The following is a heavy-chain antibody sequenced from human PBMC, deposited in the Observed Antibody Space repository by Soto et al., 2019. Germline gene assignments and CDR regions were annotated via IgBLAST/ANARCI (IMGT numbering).Heavy chain of an antibody. Sequence: SETLSLTCTVSGGSISSSSYYWGWIRQPPGKGLEWIGSIYYSGSTYYNPPLKSRVTISVDTSKNQFSLKLSSVTAADTAVYYCARRKEGWFDPWGQGTLVTVSS. V-gene: IGHV4-39*01. CDR2: IYYSGST. CDR3: ARRKEGWFDP. J-gene: IGHJ5*02. CDR1: GGSISSSSYY.